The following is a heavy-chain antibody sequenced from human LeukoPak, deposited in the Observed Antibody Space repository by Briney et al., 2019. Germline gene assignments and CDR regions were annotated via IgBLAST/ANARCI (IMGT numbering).Heavy chain of an antibody. Sequence: GGSLRLSCAASGFTFSSYAMSWVRQAPGKGLEWVSAISSSSSYIYYADSVKGRFTISRDNAKNSLYLQMNSLRAEDTAMYYCARDPGAEFWLGEPTGYYYGMDVWGQGTTVTVSS. J-gene: IGHJ6*02. CDR2: ISSSSSYI. D-gene: IGHD3-10*01. CDR3: ARDPGAEFWLGEPTGYYYGMDV. V-gene: IGHV3-21*01. CDR1: GFTFSSYA.